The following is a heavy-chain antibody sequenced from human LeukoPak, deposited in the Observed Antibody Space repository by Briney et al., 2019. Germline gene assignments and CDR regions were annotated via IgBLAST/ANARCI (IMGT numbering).Heavy chain of an antibody. V-gene: IGHV3-53*05. CDR3: AKSLSPYGFDY. CDR1: GFTVSSNY. D-gene: IGHD4-17*01. J-gene: IGHJ4*02. Sequence: GGSLRLSCAASGFTVSSNYMSWVRQAPGKGLEWVSLMYSGGSTYYADSVKGRFTISRDNSKNTLYLQMNSLRAEDTAVYYCAKSLSPYGFDYWGQGTLVTVSS. CDR2: MYSGGST.